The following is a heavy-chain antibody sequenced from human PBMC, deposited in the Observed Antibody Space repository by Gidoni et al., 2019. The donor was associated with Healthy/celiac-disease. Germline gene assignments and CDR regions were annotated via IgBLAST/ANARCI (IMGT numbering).Heavy chain of an antibody. CDR2: ISSSSSYT. D-gene: IGHD7-27*01. CDR1: VFTFSDSY. J-gene: IGHJ5*02. CDR3: ARAKLGNWFDP. V-gene: IGHV3-11*05. Sequence: QVQLVESGGGLVKPGGSLRLSCAASVFTFSDSYMSWLRQAPGKGLEWVSYISSSSSYTNYADSVKGRFTISRDNAKNSLYLQMNSLRAEDTAVYYCARAKLGNWFDPWGQGTLVTVSS.